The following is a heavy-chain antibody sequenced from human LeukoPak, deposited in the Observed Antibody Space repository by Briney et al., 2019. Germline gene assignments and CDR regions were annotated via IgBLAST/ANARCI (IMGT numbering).Heavy chain of an antibody. D-gene: IGHD2-2*01. CDR1: GFTFSSYA. CDR2: ISYDGSNK. J-gene: IGHJ4*02. Sequence: QPGGFLRLSCAASGFTFSSYAMHWARQAPGKGLEWVAVISYDGSNKYYADSVKGRFTISRDNSKNTLYLQMNSLRAEDTAVYYCAREGLIRVVPAAPTYWGQGTLVTVSS. V-gene: IGHV3-30-3*01. CDR3: AREGLIRVVPAAPTY.